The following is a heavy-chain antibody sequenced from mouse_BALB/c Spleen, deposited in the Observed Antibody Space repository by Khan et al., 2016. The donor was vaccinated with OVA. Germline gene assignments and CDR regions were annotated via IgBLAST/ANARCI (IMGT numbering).Heavy chain of an antibody. CDR3: ARLAYYYKSEGFAY. J-gene: IGHJ3*01. CDR2: ISSGGHYT. Sequence: EVQLQESGGDLVKPGGSLKLSCAASGFTFSTYGMSWVRQTPDMRLEWVATISSGGHYTYYPDSVKGRFTISRDNAKNTLYLQMSSLKSEDTAIYYCARLAYYYKSEGFAYWGQGTLVTVSA. D-gene: IGHD1-1*01. V-gene: IGHV5-6*01. CDR1: GFTFSTYG.